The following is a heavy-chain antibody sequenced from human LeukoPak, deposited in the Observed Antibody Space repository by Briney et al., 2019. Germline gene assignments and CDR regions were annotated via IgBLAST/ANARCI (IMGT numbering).Heavy chain of an antibody. CDR3: AKSSYSIFDY. J-gene: IGHJ4*02. V-gene: IGHV4-59*08. CDR2: IYYSGTT. Sequence: SETLSLTCTVSGGSMSSYYWNWIRQPPGKGLEWIGYIYYSGTTNYNPSLKSRVSMSVDTSKNQFSLKLSSVTAADTAVYYCAKSSYSIFDYWGQGTLVTVSS. CDR1: GGSMSSYY. D-gene: IGHD5-18*01.